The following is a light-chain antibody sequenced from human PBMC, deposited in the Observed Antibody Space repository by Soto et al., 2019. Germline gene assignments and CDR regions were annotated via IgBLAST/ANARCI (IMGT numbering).Light chain of an antibody. CDR3: QQRSNWPPVT. CDR1: QSVSSY. CDR2: DAS. V-gene: IGKV3-11*01. J-gene: IGKJ4*01. Sequence: EIVLTQSPAPLSLSPGERATLSCRASQSVSSYLAWYQQKPGQAPRLLIYDASNRATGIPARFSGSGSGTDFTLTISSLEPEDFAVYYCQQRSNWPPVTFGGGTKVEIK.